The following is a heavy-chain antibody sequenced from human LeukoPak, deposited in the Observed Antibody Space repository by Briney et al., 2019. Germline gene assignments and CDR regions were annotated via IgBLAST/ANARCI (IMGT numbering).Heavy chain of an antibody. Sequence: ASVKVSCKASGYTFTGYYMHWVRQAPGQGLEWMGWINPNSGGTNYAQKFQGRVTMTRDTSISTAYMELSRLRSDDTAVYYCARDGFASGYDLWFYFDYWGQGTLVTVSS. D-gene: IGHD5-12*01. V-gene: IGHV1-2*02. J-gene: IGHJ4*02. CDR1: GYTFTGYY. CDR3: ARDGFASGYDLWFYFDY. CDR2: INPNSGGT.